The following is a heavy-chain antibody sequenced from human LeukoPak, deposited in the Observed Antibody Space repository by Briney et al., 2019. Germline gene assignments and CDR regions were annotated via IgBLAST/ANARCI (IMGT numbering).Heavy chain of an antibody. Sequence: GASVKVSCKASGYTFTGYYMHRVRQAPGQGLEWMGWINPNSGGTNYAQKFQSRVTMTRDTSISTAYMELSRLRSDDTAVYYCAYIAAAGKLNFDYWGQGTLVTVSS. V-gene: IGHV1-2*02. J-gene: IGHJ4*02. CDR3: AYIAAAGKLNFDY. D-gene: IGHD6-13*01. CDR2: INPNSGGT. CDR1: GYTFTGYY.